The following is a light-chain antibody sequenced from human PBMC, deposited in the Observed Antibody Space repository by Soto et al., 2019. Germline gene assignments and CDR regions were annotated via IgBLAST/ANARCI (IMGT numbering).Light chain of an antibody. V-gene: IGLV1-47*02. CDR2: SNS. CDR1: YSNIGTHY. CDR3: AAWDDSLYGVI. J-gene: IGLJ2*01. Sequence: QLVLTQPPSTSGTPGQRVTISCSGSYSNIGTHYVYWYQQLPGTAPKPVIYSNSQRPSGVPDRFSGSKSGTSASLAISGLRSEDEADYYCAAWDDSLYGVIFGGGTKVTVL.